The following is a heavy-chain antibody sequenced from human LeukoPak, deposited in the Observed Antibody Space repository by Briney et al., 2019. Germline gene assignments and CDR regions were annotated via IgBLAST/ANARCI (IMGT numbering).Heavy chain of an antibody. Sequence: SVKVSCKASGGTFSSYAISWVRQAPGQGLEWMGRIIPIFGTANYAQKFQGRVTITTDESTSAAYMELSSLRSEDTAVYYCARDGDPNTATLDYWGQGTLVTASS. CDR1: GGTFSSYA. J-gene: IGHJ4*02. CDR3: ARDGDPNTATLDY. D-gene: IGHD5-18*01. V-gene: IGHV1-69*05. CDR2: IIPIFGTA.